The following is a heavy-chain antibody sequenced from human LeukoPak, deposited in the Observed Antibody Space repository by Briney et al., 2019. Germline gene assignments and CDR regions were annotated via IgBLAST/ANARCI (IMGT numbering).Heavy chain of an antibody. D-gene: IGHD3-10*01. CDR2: IYSGGST. CDR3: ARAKPKNMVRGLIMRRESRYYFDY. J-gene: IGHJ4*02. CDR1: GFTVSSNY. V-gene: IGHV3-53*01. Sequence: GGSLRLSCAASGFTVSSNYMSWVRQAPGKGLEWVSVIYSGGSTYYADSVKGRFTISRDNSKSTLYIQMNSLRAEDTAVYYCARAKPKNMVRGLIMRRESRYYFDYWGQGTPVTVSS.